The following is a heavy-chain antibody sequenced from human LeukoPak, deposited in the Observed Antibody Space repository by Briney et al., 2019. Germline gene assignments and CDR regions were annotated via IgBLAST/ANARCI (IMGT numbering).Heavy chain of an antibody. CDR2: IKSKSDGGAT. J-gene: IGHJ4*02. CDR1: GFTFSYAW. D-gene: IGHD5-12*01. CDR3: YTVLVWGGYDAKETDK. Sequence: GGSLRLSCVASGFTFSYAWMNWVRQAPGKGLEGVGRIKSKSDGGATDYTAPVKGRFTTSRDDSENTLYLHMNSLGTEDTGVYYCYTVLVWGGYDAKETDKWGQGTLVTVSS. V-gene: IGHV3-15*01.